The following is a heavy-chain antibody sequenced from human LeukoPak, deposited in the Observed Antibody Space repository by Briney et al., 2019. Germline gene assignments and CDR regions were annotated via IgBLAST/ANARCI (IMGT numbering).Heavy chain of an antibody. CDR1: GGSGTGASYA. CDR3: ARQTGYYAVWRAPGPRAYYSYMDA. J-gene: IGHJ6*03. CDR2: AASSGTT. V-gene: IGHV4-61*09. Sequence: PSQTLSLTCTVSGGSGTGASYAWSWVRQPAGMGLEWIGHAASSGTTHYNPSLRSRVTILLDRSKNQFSLDLTSVTAADTAVYYCARQTGYYAVWRAPGPRAYYSYMDAWGEGTTVTVSS. D-gene: IGHD3-9*01.